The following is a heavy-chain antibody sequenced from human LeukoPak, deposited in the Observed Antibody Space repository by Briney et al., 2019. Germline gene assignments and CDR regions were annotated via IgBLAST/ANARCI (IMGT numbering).Heavy chain of an antibody. CDR2: IYYSGST. D-gene: IGHD3-10*01. V-gene: IGHV4-59*01. CDR1: GGSISSYY. CDR3: ARAPTDGSGSPWFDP. Sequence: SETLSLTCTVSGGSISSYYWSWIRQPPGEGLEWIGYIYYSGSTNYNPSLKSRVTISVDTSKNQFSLKLSSVTAADTAVYYCARAPTDGSGSPWFDPWGQGTLVTVSS. J-gene: IGHJ5*02.